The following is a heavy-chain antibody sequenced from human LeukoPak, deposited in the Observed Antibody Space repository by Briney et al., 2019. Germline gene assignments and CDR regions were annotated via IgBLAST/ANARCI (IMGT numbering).Heavy chain of an antibody. CDR2: TYFRSKWYT. D-gene: IGHD1-14*01. CDR3: ARDPDIDAFDV. CDR1: GDSVSCNSAA. J-gene: IGHJ3*01. V-gene: IGHV6-1*01. Sequence: SQTLSLTCAISGDSVSCNSAAWHWIRQSPSRGLEWLGRTYFRSKWYTDYAVSVKSRITIIPHTSKNQFSLQLKSMTPEDTAVYYCARDPDIDAFDVWGQGTMVTVSS.